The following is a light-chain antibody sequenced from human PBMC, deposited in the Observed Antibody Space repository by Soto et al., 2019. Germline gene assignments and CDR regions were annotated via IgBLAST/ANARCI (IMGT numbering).Light chain of an antibody. CDR1: SSDVGTYNF. Sequence: QSALTQPRSVSGPPGQSVSISCSGTSSDVGTYNFVSWYQQHPGKAPKLMIYEVNKRPSGVPDRFSGSKSGNTASLTVSGLQPEDEADYYCSSYAGSNNLLFGGGTKLTVL. J-gene: IGLJ2*01. CDR2: EVN. CDR3: SSYAGSNNLL. V-gene: IGLV2-8*01.